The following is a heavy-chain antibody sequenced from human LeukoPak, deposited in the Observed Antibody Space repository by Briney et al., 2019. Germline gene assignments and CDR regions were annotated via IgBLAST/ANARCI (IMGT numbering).Heavy chain of an antibody. CDR1: GFTFGDYW. Sequence: GGSLRLSCAASGFTFGDYWMSWVRQAPGKGLEYVASISGDGGTISYPDSVKGRFAISRDNSKNTVYLQMGRLRTEDMGVYYCARMATGAAGGALDVWGQGTTVIVS. CDR3: ARMATGAAGGALDV. V-gene: IGHV3-64*02. D-gene: IGHD1-1*01. J-gene: IGHJ6*02. CDR2: ISGDGGTI.